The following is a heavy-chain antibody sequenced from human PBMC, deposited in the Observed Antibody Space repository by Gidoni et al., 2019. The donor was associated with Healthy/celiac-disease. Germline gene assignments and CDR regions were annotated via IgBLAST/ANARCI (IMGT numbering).Heavy chain of an antibody. D-gene: IGHD3-22*01. J-gene: IGHJ6*02. V-gene: IGHV3-48*01. CDR2: ISSSSSTI. CDR3: ATEYDSSGYYYYYGMDV. CDR1: GFTFSSYS. Sequence: EVQLVESGGGLVQPGGSLRLSCAASGFTFSSYSMNWVRQAPGQGLEWVSYISSSSSTIYYADSVKGRFTISRDNAKNSLYLQMNSLRAEDTAVYYCATEYDSSGYYYYYGMDVWGQGTTVTVSS.